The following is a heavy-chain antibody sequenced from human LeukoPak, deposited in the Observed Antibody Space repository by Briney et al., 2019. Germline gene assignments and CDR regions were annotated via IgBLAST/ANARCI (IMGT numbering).Heavy chain of an antibody. J-gene: IGHJ4*02. D-gene: IGHD3-22*01. CDR1: GFTVGSNY. V-gene: IGHV3-66*01. CDR2: IYSGGST. CDR3: ARVTYYYDSSGLEGFDY. Sequence: PGGSLRLSCAASGFTVGSNYMSWVRQAPGKGLEWVSVIYSGGSTYYADSVKGRFTISRDNSKNTLYLQMNSLRAEDTAVYYCARVTYYYDSSGLEGFDYWGQGTLVTVSS.